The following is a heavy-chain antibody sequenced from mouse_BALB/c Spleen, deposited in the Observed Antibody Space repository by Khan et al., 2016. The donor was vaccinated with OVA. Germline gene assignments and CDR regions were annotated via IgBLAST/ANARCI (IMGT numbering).Heavy chain of an antibody. V-gene: IGHV9-1*02. CDR2: INTYTGEP. Sequence: QIQLVQSGPELKKPGETVKISCKASGYTFTNYGMNWVKQAPGKGLKWMGWINTYTGEPTYADDFKGRFAFSLETSASTAYLQINNLKNEDMATYFCEREDLTTVGVFAYWGQGTLVTVSA. CDR1: GYTFTNYG. J-gene: IGHJ3*01. D-gene: IGHD1-1*01. CDR3: EREDLTTVGVFAY.